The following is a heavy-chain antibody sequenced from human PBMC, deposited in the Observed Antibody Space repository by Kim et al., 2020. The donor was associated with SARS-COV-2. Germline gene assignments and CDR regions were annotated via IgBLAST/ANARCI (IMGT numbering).Heavy chain of an antibody. D-gene: IGHD2-21*02. Sequence: GGSLRLSCAASGFTFSSYSMNWVRQAPGKGLEWVSSISSSSNYIYYADSVKGRFTISRDNAKNSLYLQINSLRAEDTAVYYCARRLEVVVTAPFDFWGQGTLVTVSS. CDR3: ARRLEVVVTAPFDF. CDR2: ISSSSNYI. J-gene: IGHJ4*02. CDR1: GFTFSSYS. V-gene: IGHV3-21*06.